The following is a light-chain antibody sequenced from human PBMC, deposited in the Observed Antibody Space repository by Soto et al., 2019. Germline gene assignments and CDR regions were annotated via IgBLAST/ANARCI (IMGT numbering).Light chain of an antibody. CDR3: QQHDNWPLT. J-gene: IGKJ4*01. V-gene: IGKV3-15*01. Sequence: DIVMTQSPAPLSVSPGERATLSCRASQSVSSNLAWYQQRPGQAPRLLVYGASTRAAGVPARFSGSGSGTEFTLTISSLQSEDAAVYYCQQHDNWPLTFGGGTKVDIK. CDR1: QSVSSN. CDR2: GAS.